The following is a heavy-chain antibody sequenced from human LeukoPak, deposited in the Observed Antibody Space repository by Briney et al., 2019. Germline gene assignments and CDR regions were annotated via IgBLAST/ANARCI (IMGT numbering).Heavy chain of an antibody. J-gene: IGHJ4*02. Sequence: SETLSLTCAVYDGSLSGYYWSWIRQPPGKGLEWIGEINHSGSTNYNPSLKSRVTISVDTSKNQVSLKLSSVTAADTAVYYCARGTGSSSWYSLSGWSGAYFDYWGQGTLVTVSS. CDR3: ARGTGSSSWYSLSGWSGAYFDY. V-gene: IGHV4-34*01. D-gene: IGHD6-13*01. CDR2: INHSGST. CDR1: DGSLSGYY.